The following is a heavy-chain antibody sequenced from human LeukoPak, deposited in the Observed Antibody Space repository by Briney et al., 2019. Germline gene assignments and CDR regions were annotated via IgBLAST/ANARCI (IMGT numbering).Heavy chain of an antibody. J-gene: IGHJ4*02. D-gene: IGHD6-19*01. CDR2: IYSSGTT. CDR1: GGSITSYY. Sequence: SGTLSLTCTVSGGSITSYYWSWIRQPAGKGLEWIGRIYSSGTTNYNPSLKSRVTMSVDTSKNQFSLKLSSVTAADTAVYYCARGSSGWYSIDYWGQGILVTVSS. CDR3: ARGSSGWYSIDY. V-gene: IGHV4-4*07.